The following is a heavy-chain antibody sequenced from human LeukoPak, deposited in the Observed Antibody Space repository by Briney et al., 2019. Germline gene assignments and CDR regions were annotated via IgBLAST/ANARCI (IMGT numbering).Heavy chain of an antibody. CDR2: IRYDGSNK. D-gene: IGHD2-15*01. V-gene: IGHV3-30*02. Sequence: PGGSLRLSCAASGFTFSSYGMHWVRQAPGKGLEWVAFIRYDGSNKYYADSVKGRFTISRDNSKNTLYLQMNSLRAEDTALYYCAKDIGSSLGDAFDIWGQGTMVTVSS. CDR3: AKDIGSSLGDAFDI. CDR1: GFTFSSYG. J-gene: IGHJ3*02.